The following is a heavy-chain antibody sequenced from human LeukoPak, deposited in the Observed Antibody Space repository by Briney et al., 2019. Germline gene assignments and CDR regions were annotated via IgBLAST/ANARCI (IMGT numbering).Heavy chain of an antibody. V-gene: IGHV4-61*02. D-gene: IGHD5-24*01. CDR2: GNARGST. Sequence: SQTLSLTCSVSGGSFSSVTLYWSWIRQPAGQGLEWIGRGNARGSTDSNPSLRSRVTVSVDTSKNQVSLRLSSVTAADTAVYYCARESTGTGRYNWYDLWGQGTLVTVCS. CDR3: ARESTGTGRYNWYDL. J-gene: IGHJ4*02. CDR1: GGSFSSVTLY.